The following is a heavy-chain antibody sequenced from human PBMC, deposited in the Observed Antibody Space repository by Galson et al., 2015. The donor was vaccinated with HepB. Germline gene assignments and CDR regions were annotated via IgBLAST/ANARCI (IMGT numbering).Heavy chain of an antibody. CDR3: AKERLEWHPTPQLFDY. V-gene: IGHV3-30*18. CDR1: GFTFSYYG. Sequence: SLRLSCAVSGFTFSYYGMHWVRQAPGKGLEWVAVVSFDGRNKVYADSVKGRFTVSRDNSESTLYLQMNSLRAEDTAVYYCAKERLEWHPTPQLFDYWGQGTLVTVSS. D-gene: IGHD5-24*01. J-gene: IGHJ4*02. CDR2: VSFDGRNK.